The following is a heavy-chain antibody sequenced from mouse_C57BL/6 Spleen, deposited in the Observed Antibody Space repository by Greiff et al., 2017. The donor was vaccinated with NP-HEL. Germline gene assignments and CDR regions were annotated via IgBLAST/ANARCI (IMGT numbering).Heavy chain of an antibody. CDR1: GFSFNTYA. D-gene: IGHD2-3*01. Sequence: EVMLVESGGGLVQPKGSLKLSCAASGFSFNTYAMNWVRQAPGKGLEWVARIRSKSNNYATYYADSVKDRFTISRDDSEIMLYLQMNNLKTEDTAMYYCVRHVDGYYEGAMDYWGQGTSVTVSS. J-gene: IGHJ4*01. CDR2: IRSKSNNYAT. CDR3: VRHVDGYYEGAMDY. V-gene: IGHV10-1*01.